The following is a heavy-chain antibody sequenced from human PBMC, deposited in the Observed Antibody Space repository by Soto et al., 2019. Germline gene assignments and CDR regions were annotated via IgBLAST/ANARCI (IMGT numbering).Heavy chain of an antibody. D-gene: IGHD6-13*01. CDR3: ARGGGSEAAAGTVNWFDP. CDR1: GGSFSGYY. V-gene: IGHV4-34*01. CDR2: INHSGST. J-gene: IGHJ5*02. Sequence: KPSETLSLTCAVYGGSFSGYYWSWIRQPPGKGLEWIGEINHSGSTNYNPSLKSRVTISVDTSKNQFSLKLSSVTAADTAVYYCARGGGSEAAAGTVNWFDPWGQGTLVTVSS.